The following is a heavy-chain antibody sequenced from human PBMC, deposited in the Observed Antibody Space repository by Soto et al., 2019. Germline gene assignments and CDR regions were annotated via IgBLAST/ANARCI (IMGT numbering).Heavy chain of an antibody. V-gene: IGHV3-23*01. CDR1: RFTFGNYA. D-gene: IGHD3-16*01. Sequence: GGSLRLSCATSRFTFGNYAMSWVRQAPGKGLEWVSSITGSGGSTFYADSVKGRFTISRDNSKSTLYLQMNSLRAEDTAVYYCASRGGEYYFDYWGQGTLVTVSS. J-gene: IGHJ4*02. CDR3: ASRGGEYYFDY. CDR2: ITGSGGST.